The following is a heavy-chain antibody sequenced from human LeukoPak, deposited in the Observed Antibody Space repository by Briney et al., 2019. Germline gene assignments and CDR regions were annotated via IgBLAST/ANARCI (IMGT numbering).Heavy chain of an antibody. D-gene: IGHD5-24*01. V-gene: IGHV3-48*03. CDR1: GFTFSSYE. J-gene: IGHJ4*02. Sequence: GGSLRLSCAASGFTFSSYEMNWVRQAPGKGLEWVSYISSSGNTIYYADSVKGRFTISRDNAKNSLYLQMNSLRAEDTAVYYCARGEDGYNSDYWGQGTLVTASS. CDR2: ISSSGNTI. CDR3: ARGEDGYNSDY.